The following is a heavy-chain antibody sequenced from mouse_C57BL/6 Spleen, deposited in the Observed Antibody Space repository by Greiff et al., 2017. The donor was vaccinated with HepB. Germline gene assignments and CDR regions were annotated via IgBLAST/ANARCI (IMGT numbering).Heavy chain of an antibody. CDR1: GYTFTSYW. D-gene: IGHD1-3*01. CDR3: ARSGDFYAMDY. V-gene: IGHV1-64*01. CDR2: IHPNSGST. Sequence: VQLQQPGAELVKPGASVKLSCTASGYTFTSYWMHWVKQRPGQGLEWIGMIHPNSGSTNYNEKFKSKATLTVDKSSSTAYMQLSRLTSEDSAVYYCARSGDFYAMDYWGQGTSVTVSS. J-gene: IGHJ4*01.